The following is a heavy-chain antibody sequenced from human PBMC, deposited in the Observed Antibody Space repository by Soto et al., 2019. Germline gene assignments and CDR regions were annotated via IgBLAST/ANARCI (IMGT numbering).Heavy chain of an antibody. D-gene: IGHD2-8*01. V-gene: IGHV1-46*03. CDR3: ARDSIVLMVYAKIVARTGFDY. J-gene: IGHJ4*02. Sequence: ASVKVSCKASGYTFTSYYMHWVRQAPGQGLEWMGIINPSGGSTSYAQKFQGRVTMTRDTSTSTVYMELSSLRSEDTAVYYCARDSIVLMVYAKIVARTGFDYWGQGTLVTVS. CDR2: INPSGGST. CDR1: GYTFTSYY.